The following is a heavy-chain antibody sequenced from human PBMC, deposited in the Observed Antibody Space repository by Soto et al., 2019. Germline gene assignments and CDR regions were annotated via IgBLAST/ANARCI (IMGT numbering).Heavy chain of an antibody. CDR2: MNPNSGNT. CDR1: TSYD. Sequence: TSYDINWVRQATGQGLEWMGWMNPNSGNTGYAQKFQGRVTMTRNTSISTAYMELSSLRSEDTAVYYCARVLRTAHSTPFDYWGQGTLVTVSS. J-gene: IGHJ4*02. V-gene: IGHV1-8*01. CDR3: ARVLRTAHSTPFDY. D-gene: IGHD2-2*01.